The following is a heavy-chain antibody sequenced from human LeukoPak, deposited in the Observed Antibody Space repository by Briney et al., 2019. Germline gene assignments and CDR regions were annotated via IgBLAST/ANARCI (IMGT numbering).Heavy chain of an antibody. V-gene: IGHV1-2*02. CDR1: GYSFTAFY. CDR2: INPNSGDT. CDR3: ARDLAVATL. D-gene: IGHD6-19*01. J-gene: IGHJ4*02. Sequence: ASVKVSCKTSGYSFTAFYIHWVRQAPGQGLEWMGWINPNSGDTNYAQKFQGRVTMTRDTSISTTYMELRRLTSDDTAVYYCARDLAVATLWGQGTLVTVSS.